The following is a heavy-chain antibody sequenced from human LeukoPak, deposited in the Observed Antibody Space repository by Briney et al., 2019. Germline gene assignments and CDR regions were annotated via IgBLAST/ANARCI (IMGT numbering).Heavy chain of an antibody. CDR1: GGSITTGGYA. V-gene: IGHV4-30-2*01. J-gene: IGHJ4*02. Sequence: SETLSLTCAVSGGSITTGGYAWSWIRQPPGKGLEWIGNTYHSGSTYFNPSLKSRVTISVDRSKNQFSLELSSVTAADTAVYYCARLDYYDTSGPAKWGQGTLVTVSS. CDR3: ARLDYYDTSGPAK. D-gene: IGHD3-22*01. CDR2: TYHSGST.